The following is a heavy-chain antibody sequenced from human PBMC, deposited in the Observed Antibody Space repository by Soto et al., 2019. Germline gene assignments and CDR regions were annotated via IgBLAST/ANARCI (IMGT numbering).Heavy chain of an antibody. V-gene: IGHV1-69*13. CDR1: GGTFSSYA. J-gene: IGHJ6*04. Sequence: ASVKVSCKASGGTFSSYAISWVRQAPGQGLEWMGGIIPIFGTANYAQKFQGRVTITADESTSTAYMELSSPRSEDTAVYYCSGGVLGPYYYYGMDVWGKGTTVTVS. CDR2: IIPIFGTA. D-gene: IGHD3-16*01. CDR3: SGGVLGPYYYYGMDV.